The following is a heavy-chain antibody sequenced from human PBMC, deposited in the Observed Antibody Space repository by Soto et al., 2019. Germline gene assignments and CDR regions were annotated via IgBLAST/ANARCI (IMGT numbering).Heavy chain of an antibody. CDR2: VYHTGDT. J-gene: IGHJ5*02. Sequence: SETLSLTCGVSGGTVASGHWWSWVRQSPGGGLEWIGNVYHTGDTNFTPSLQSRVTISVDKSNNQFSLRLNSLRAADTAVYFCAREIVTAGGNNSFDPWGPGTLVTVSS. CDR1: GGTVASGHW. D-gene: IGHD2-21*02. CDR3: AREIVTAGGNNSFDP. V-gene: IGHV4-4*02.